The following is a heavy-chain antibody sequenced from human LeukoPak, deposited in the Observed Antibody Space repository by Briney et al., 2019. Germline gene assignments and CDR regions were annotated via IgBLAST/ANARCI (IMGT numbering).Heavy chain of an antibody. CDR3: ALDRPSDY. V-gene: IGHV3-23*01. CDR1: GFTFSSYA. J-gene: IGHJ4*02. CDR2: ISGSGASP. Sequence: GGSLRLSCAASGFTFSSYAMSWVRQAPGKGLEWVSAISGSGASPYYADSVRGRFTISRDNSNNTLYLQMTSLRAEDTAVYYCALDRPSDYWGQGTLVTVSS.